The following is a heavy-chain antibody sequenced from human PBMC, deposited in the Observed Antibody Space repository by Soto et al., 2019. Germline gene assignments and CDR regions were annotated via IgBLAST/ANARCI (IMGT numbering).Heavy chain of an antibody. Sequence: EVQLLESGGGLVQPGGSLRLSCAASGFTFSSYAMSWVRQAPGKGLEWVSAISGSGGSTYYADSVKGRFTISRDNSKNTLYLQMNSLRAEDTAVYYCASGMTTVTTSGNWFDPWGQGTLVTVSS. J-gene: IGHJ5*02. CDR1: GFTFSSYA. CDR2: ISGSGGST. V-gene: IGHV3-23*01. D-gene: IGHD4-17*01. CDR3: ASGMTTVTTSGNWFDP.